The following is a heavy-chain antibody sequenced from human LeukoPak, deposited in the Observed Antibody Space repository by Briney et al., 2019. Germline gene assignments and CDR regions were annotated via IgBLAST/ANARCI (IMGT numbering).Heavy chain of an antibody. J-gene: IGHJ5*02. D-gene: IGHD3-10*01. Sequence: GASVKVSCKASGYTFTGYYMHWVRQAPGQGLEWMGIINPSGGSTSYAQKFQGRVTMTRDTSTSTVYMELSSLRSEDTAVYYCARGGGRITMVRGVKNWFDPWGQGTLVTVSS. CDR2: INPSGGST. V-gene: IGHV1-46*01. CDR3: ARGGGRITMVRGVKNWFDP. CDR1: GYTFTGYY.